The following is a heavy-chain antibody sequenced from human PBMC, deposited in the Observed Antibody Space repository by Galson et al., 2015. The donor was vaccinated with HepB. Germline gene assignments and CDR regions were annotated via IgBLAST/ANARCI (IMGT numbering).Heavy chain of an antibody. D-gene: IGHD2-8*01. CDR3: ARGVVMGPPVVDV. Sequence: SVKVSCKAQTSGGHFNSYTFSWVRQAPGQGPEWVGRIIPILGIANYAQKFQGRVTITADKSTSTAYMELSSLRSEDTAVYYCARGVVMGPPVVDVWGQGTTVTVSS. CDR1: GGHFNSYT. V-gene: IGHV1-69*02. CDR2: IIPILGIA. J-gene: IGHJ6*02.